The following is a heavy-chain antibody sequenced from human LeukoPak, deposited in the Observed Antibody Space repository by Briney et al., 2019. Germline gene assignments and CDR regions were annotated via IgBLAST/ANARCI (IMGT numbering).Heavy chain of an antibody. CDR2: IIPIFGTA. CDR3: ASDIAVAGRNWFDP. Sequence: APVKVSCTASGGTFSSYAVSWVRQAPGQRLEWMGRIIPIFGTANYAQKFQGRVTITTDESTSPAYMELSSLRSGDTAVYYCASDIAVAGRNWFDPWGQGTLVTVSS. J-gene: IGHJ5*02. V-gene: IGHV1-69*05. CDR1: GGTFSSYA. D-gene: IGHD6-19*01.